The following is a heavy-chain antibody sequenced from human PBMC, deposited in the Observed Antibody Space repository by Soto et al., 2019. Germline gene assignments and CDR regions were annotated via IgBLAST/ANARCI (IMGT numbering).Heavy chain of an antibody. Sequence: EVQLVESGGGLIQPGGSLRLSCAVSGFTVSNNYMSWVRQAPGKGLEGVSVIYSGGSTHYADSVKGRFTISRDNSKNTLYLQMNSLRAEETAVYYCARASSRWGSDAAHWGQGTLVTVSS. J-gene: IGHJ4*02. CDR3: ARASSRWGSDAAH. V-gene: IGHV3-53*01. CDR2: IYSGGST. CDR1: GFTVSNNY. D-gene: IGHD7-27*01.